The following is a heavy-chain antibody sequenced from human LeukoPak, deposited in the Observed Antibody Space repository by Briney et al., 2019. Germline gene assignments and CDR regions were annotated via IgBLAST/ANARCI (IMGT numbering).Heavy chain of an antibody. D-gene: IGHD3-10*01. CDR1: RFTVRSNY. Sequence: PGGSLRLSCAVSRFTVRSNYMIWVRQAPGKGLEWVSVIYSGGTTYYADSVKGRFTISRDNSKNTLYLQMNSLRAEDTAVYYCARGGYGSGSYYNYFDYWGQGTLVTVSS. V-gene: IGHV3-66*01. CDR2: IYSGGTT. CDR3: ARGGYGSGSYYNYFDY. J-gene: IGHJ4*02.